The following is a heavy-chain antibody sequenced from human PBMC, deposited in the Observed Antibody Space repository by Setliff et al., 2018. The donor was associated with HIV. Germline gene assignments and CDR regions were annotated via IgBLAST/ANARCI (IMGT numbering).Heavy chain of an antibody. D-gene: IGHD6-13*01. V-gene: IGHV4-34*01. CDR1: VGSFSDYF. Sequence: PSETLSLTCAVYVGSFSDYFWTWIRQTPGKGLEWIGEINHSGVTSYNPSLKSRVTISLDTSKNHFSLKLGSVTAADTAVYYCARGEAAAGTSYYYYYMDVWGKGTTVTVSS. CDR2: INHSGVT. CDR3: ARGEAAAGTSYYYYYMDV. J-gene: IGHJ6*03.